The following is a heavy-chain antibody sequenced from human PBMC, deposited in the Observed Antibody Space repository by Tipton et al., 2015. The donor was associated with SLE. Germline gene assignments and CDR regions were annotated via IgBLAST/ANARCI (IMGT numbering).Heavy chain of an antibody. Sequence: QSGPEVKKPGASVKVSCKASGSTLSNSGISWVRQTPGQGLEWMGWISAANGYTNFARRLQDRLTMTTDTTTNTAYMELRSLRLDDTAVHFCASGAPRLALQYSYYHFMDVWGKGTTVTVSS. CDR1: GSTLSNSG. CDR3: ASGAPRLALQYSYYHFMDV. V-gene: IGHV1-18*01. J-gene: IGHJ6*04. D-gene: IGHD2-21*01. CDR2: ISAANGYT.